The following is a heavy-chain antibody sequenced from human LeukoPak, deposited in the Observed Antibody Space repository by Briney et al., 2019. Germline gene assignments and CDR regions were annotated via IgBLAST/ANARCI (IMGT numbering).Heavy chain of an antibody. Sequence: SETLSLTCAVYGVSFSGYYWSWIRQPPGKGLEWIGEINHSGSTNYNPSLESRVTISVDTSKNQFSLKLSSVTAADTAVYYCARLPYCSSTSCLSFDYWGQGTLVTVSS. D-gene: IGHD2-2*01. CDR2: INHSGST. CDR3: ARLPYCSSTSCLSFDY. V-gene: IGHV4-34*01. J-gene: IGHJ4*02. CDR1: GVSFSGYY.